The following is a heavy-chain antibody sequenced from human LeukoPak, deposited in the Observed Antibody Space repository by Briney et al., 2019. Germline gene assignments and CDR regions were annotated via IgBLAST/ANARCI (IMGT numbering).Heavy chain of an antibody. J-gene: IGHJ4*02. CDR2: IYHSGST. CDR1: GGSISSGGYY. Sequence: SQTLSLTCTVSGGSISSGGYYWSWIRQPPGKGLEWIGYIYHSGSTYYNPSLKSRVTISVDRSKNQFSLKLSSVTAADTAVYYCARDQRYRGVDYWGQGTLVIVSS. V-gene: IGHV4-30-2*01. D-gene: IGHD1-26*01. CDR3: ARDQRYRGVDY.